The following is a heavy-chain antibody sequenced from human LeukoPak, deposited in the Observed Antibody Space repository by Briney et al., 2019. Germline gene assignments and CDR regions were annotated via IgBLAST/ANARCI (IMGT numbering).Heavy chain of an antibody. Sequence: GGSLRLSCAASGFTFSRYAMSRVRQAPGKVLEWLSAISGSGGSTYYADSVKRRFTISRDNSKNTLYLQMNSLRAEDTAVYYCAKDSSSWSYYYYGMDVWGQGTTVTVSS. CDR3: AKDSSSWSYYYYGMDV. V-gene: IGHV3-23*01. CDR1: GFTFSRYA. CDR2: ISGSGGST. J-gene: IGHJ6*02. D-gene: IGHD6-13*01.